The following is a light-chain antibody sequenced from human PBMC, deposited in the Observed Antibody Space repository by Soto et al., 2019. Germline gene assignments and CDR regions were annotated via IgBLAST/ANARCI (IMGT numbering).Light chain of an antibody. CDR3: MQGIQSPPT. V-gene: IGKV2-28*01. Sequence: DIVMTQSPLSLPVTPGEPASISCRSSQSLLHSNGYNYLDWYLQNPGQSPQLMIYWGSNRASGVTERFSGSGSGTDFTLKINRVEAEDVGVYFCMQGIQSPPTFGQGTKVEIK. CDR1: QSLLHSNGYNY. CDR2: WGS. J-gene: IGKJ1*01.